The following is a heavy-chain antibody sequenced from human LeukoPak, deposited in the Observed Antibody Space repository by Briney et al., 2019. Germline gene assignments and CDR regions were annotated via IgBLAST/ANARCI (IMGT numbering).Heavy chain of an antibody. V-gene: IGHV3-48*04. D-gene: IGHD5-12*01. CDR3: ATEVATISVDAFDI. CDR1: GFTFSSYA. J-gene: IGHJ3*02. Sequence: GGSLRLSCAASGFTFSSYAMSWVRQAPGKGLEWVSYISSSGSTIYYADSVKGRFTISRDNAKNSLYLQMNSLRAEDTAVYYCATEVATISVDAFDIWGQGTMVTVSS. CDR2: ISSSGSTI.